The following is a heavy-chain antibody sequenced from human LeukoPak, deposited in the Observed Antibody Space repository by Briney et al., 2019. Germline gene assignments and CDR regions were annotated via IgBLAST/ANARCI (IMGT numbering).Heavy chain of an antibody. Sequence: SETLSLTCAVSGGSISSGDYSWSWIRQPPGKGLEWIGYIYQSGSPYYNPSLKSRVTISVNRSKNQFSLKVNSVTAADTAVYYCARGPHDSSGYRNFDYWGQGTLVSVSS. D-gene: IGHD3-22*01. CDR2: IYQSGSP. CDR1: GGSISSGDYS. CDR3: ARGPHDSSGYRNFDY. V-gene: IGHV4-30-2*01. J-gene: IGHJ4*02.